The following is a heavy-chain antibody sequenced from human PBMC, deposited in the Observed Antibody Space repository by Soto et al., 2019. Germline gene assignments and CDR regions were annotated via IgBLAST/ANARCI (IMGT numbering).Heavy chain of an antibody. V-gene: IGHV4-39*01. J-gene: IGHJ6*02. CDR3: ARHDVGIAAAGTILYDYGMDV. D-gene: IGHD6-13*01. CDR2: IYYSGST. Sequence: SETLSLTCTVSGGSISSSSYYWGWIRQPPGKGLEWIGSIYYSGSTYYNPSLKSRVTISVDTSKNQFSLKLSSVTAADTAVYYCARHDVGIAAAGTILYDYGMDVWGQGTTVTAP. CDR1: GGSISSSSYY.